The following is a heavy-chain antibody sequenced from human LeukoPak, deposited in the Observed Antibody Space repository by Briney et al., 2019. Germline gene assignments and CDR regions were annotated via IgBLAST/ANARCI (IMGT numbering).Heavy chain of an antibody. CDR2: INRDGSST. CDR1: GFTFRTSW. J-gene: IGHJ4*02. CDR3: AKDPF. V-gene: IGHV3-74*01. Sequence: GGSLRLSCAASGFTFRTSWMHWVRQAPGKGLVWVSFINRDGSSTNYVDSVKGRFTISRDNAKNTLYLQMNSLRAEDTAVYYCAKDPFWGQGTLVTVSS.